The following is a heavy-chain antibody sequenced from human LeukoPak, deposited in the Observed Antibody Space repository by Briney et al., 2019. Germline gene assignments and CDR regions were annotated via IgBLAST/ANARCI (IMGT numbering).Heavy chain of an antibody. CDR1: GYTFTSYG. D-gene: IGHD3-22*01. V-gene: IGHV1-18*01. CDR3: ARVGGNYYERSGYYPLDY. CDR2: TTTYNDNT. J-gene: IGHJ4*02. Sequence: ASVKVSCKASGYTFTSYGISWVRQAPGQGLEWMGWTTTYNDNTNYAQGRVTMTTDTSTSTAYMELRSLRSDDTAVYYCARVGGNYYERSGYYPLDYWGQGTLVTVSS.